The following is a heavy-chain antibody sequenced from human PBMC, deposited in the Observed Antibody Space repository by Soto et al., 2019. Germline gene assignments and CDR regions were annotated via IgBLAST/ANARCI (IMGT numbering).Heavy chain of an antibody. D-gene: IGHD3-10*01. CDR1: GGTFSSYA. CDR3: ARDKVRIPGPYYYGMDV. J-gene: IGHJ6*02. CDR2: IIPIFGTA. V-gene: IGHV1-69*13. Sequence: SVKVSCKASGGTFSSYAISWVRQAPGQGLEWMGGIIPIFGTANYTQKFQGRVTITADESTSTAYMELSSLRSEDTAVYYCARDKVRIPGPYYYGMDVWGQGTTVTVSS.